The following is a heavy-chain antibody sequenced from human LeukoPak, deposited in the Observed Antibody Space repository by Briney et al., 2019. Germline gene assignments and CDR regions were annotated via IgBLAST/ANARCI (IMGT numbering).Heavy chain of an antibody. CDR3: ARQLYSSGWFAFDI. Sequence: GESLKISCKISGYRLTDNWIGWVRQVPGKGLEWMGLIYPGDSDTRYSPSFQGQVTFSVDMSISTAYLQLSGLRASDTAIYYCARQLYSSGWFAFDIWGQGTMVTVSS. CDR1: GYRLTDNW. D-gene: IGHD6-19*01. J-gene: IGHJ3*02. V-gene: IGHV5-51*01. CDR2: IYPGDSDT.